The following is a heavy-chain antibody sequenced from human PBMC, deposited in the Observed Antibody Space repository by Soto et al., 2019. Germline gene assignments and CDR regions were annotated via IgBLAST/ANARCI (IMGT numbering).Heavy chain of an antibody. CDR1: GGSISSPY. Sequence: SEALYLTCSVSGGSISSPYWSWIRQPAGKGLEWIGLIYISGSTNYNPSLKSRVTISVDTSKSQFSLKLSSVTAADTAVYYCAGYDDSGYYLDYWGQGTLVTVSS. D-gene: IGHD3-22*01. J-gene: IGHJ4*02. CDR3: AGYDDSGYYLDY. CDR2: IYISGST. V-gene: IGHV4-4*07.